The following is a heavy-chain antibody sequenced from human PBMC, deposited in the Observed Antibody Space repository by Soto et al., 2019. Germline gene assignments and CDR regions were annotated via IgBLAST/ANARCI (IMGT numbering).Heavy chain of an antibody. CDR1: EFTFSNYA. J-gene: IGHJ5*02. D-gene: IGHD3-10*01. Sequence: GGSLRLSCAASEFTFSNYAMSWVRQAPGKGLEWVSSISDNGGTTYYADSVKGRFTISRDNSKNTLYLQMNSLRAEDTAVYYCARVWKWFGELSSGGFDPWGQGTLVTVSS. CDR3: ARVWKWFGELSSGGFDP. CDR2: ISDNGGTT. V-gene: IGHV3-23*01.